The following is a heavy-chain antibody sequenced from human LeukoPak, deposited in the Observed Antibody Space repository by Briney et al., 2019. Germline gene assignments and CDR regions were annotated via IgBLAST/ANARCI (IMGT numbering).Heavy chain of an antibody. D-gene: IGHD6-13*01. CDR3: ARGIASSRSVAIDL. J-gene: IGHJ4*02. V-gene: IGHV3-74*01. CDR1: EFPFSSHW. Sequence: GGSLRLSCAASEFPFSSHWMYWVRQAPGKGLVWVARLSGDGSTTRHADSVKGRFTISRDNAKSTLYLQMDSLRVEDTALYYCARGIASSRSVAIDLWGRGTLVVVSS. CDR2: LSGDGSTT.